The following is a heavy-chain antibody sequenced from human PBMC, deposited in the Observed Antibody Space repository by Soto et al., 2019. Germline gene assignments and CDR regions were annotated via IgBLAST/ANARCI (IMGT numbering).Heavy chain of an antibody. CDR2: ISWDGGST. D-gene: IGHD3-3*01. CDR3: AKGVPIRFLEWFPFDY. J-gene: IGHJ4*02. Sequence: EVQLVESGGVVVQPGGSLRLSCAASGFTFDDYTMHWVRQAPGKGLEWVSLISWDGGSTYYADSVKGRFTISRDNSKNSLYLQMNSLRTEDTALYYCAKGVPIRFLEWFPFDYWGQGPLVTVSS. V-gene: IGHV3-43*01. CDR1: GFTFDDYT.